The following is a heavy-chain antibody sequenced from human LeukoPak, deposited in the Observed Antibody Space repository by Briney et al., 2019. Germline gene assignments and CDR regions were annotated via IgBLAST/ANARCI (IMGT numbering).Heavy chain of an antibody. D-gene: IGHD2-2*01. CDR1: GYTFTSYG. V-gene: IGHV1-18*01. CDR2: ISAYNGNT. Sequence: ASVKVSCNASGYTFTSYGISWVRQAPGQGLEWMGWISAYNGNTNYAQKLQGRVTMTTDTSTSTAYMELRSLRSDDTAVYYCARDALGYCSSTSCKSAFDIWGQGTMVTVSS. J-gene: IGHJ3*02. CDR3: ARDALGYCSSTSCKSAFDI.